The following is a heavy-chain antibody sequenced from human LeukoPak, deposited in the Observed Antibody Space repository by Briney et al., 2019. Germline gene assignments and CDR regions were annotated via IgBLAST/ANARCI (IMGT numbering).Heavy chain of an antibody. CDR3: AREAQYCSGGSCYGGYFQH. CDR2: IYYSGST. CDR1: GGSISNNNYY. J-gene: IGHJ1*01. V-gene: IGHV4-39*02. Sequence: SETLSLTCTVSGGSISNNNYYWDWIRQPPGKGLEWIGSIYYSGSTYYNPSLKSRVTISVDMSKNQFSLRLSSVTAADTAVYYCAREAQYCSGGSCYGGYFQHWGQGTLVTVSS. D-gene: IGHD2-15*01.